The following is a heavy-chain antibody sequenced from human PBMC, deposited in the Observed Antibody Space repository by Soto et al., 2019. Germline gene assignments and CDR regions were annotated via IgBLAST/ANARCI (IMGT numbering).Heavy chain of an antibody. V-gene: IGHV1-69*02. CDR2: IIPILGIA. D-gene: IGHD4-17*01. CDR1: GGTFSSYT. J-gene: IGHJ4*02. Sequence: QVPLVQSGAEVKKPGSSVKVSCKASGGTFSSYTISWVRQAPGQGLEWMGRIIPILGIANYAQKFQGRVTITADKSTTTAYMELNSLRSAAPAVYYRAASASSGDYGDAYWGQGTLVTVSS. CDR3: AASASSGDYGDAY.